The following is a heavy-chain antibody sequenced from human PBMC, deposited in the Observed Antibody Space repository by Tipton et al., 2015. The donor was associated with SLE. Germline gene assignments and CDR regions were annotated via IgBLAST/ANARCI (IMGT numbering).Heavy chain of an antibody. CDR3: AKGARVGGQKNTFDY. CDR1: GFTFSSYE. J-gene: IGHJ4*02. Sequence: SLRLSCAASGFTFSSYEMNWVRQAPGKGLEWVSYISSSGSTIYYADSVKGRFTTSRDNAKNSLYLQMNSLRPEDTALYYCAKGARVGGQKNTFDYWGQGTLVTVSS. D-gene: IGHD2-15*01. V-gene: IGHV3-48*03. CDR2: ISSSGSTI.